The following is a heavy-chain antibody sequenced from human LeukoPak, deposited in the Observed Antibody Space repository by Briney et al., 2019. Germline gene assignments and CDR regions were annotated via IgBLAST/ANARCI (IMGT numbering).Heavy chain of an antibody. CDR3: ARARDDSSGYTFDY. CDR1: GGSFSGYY. CDR2: IYYSGST. D-gene: IGHD3-22*01. Sequence: SEALSLTCAVYGGSFSGYYWSWIRQPPGKGLEWIGYIYYSGSTNYNPSLKSRVTISVDTSKNQFPLKLSSVTAADTAVYYCARARDDSSGYTFDYWGQVTLVTVSS. V-gene: IGHV4-59*01. J-gene: IGHJ4*02.